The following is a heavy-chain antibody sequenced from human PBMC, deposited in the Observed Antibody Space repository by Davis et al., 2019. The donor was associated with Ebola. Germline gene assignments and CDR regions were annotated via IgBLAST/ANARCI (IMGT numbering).Heavy chain of an antibody. V-gene: IGHV5-51*01. J-gene: IGHJ4*02. CDR1: GNSFNTHW. Sequence: GESLKISCKDSGNSFNTHWIGWVRQMPGKGLEWMGIIYTGDSDTRYSPSFRGQVTISADKSISTAYLQWSSLEASDTAIYYCAVPQSAYWGQGTPVTVSS. CDR2: IYTGDSDT. CDR3: AVPQSAY.